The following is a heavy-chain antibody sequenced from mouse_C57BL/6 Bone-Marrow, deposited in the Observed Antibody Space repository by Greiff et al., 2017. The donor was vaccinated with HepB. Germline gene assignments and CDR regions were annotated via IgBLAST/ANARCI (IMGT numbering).Heavy chain of an antibody. CDR2: IYPRSGNT. J-gene: IGHJ3*01. D-gene: IGHD3-2*02. CDR1: GYTFTSYG. Sequence: VQLQESGAELARPGASVKLSCKASGYTFTSYGISWVKQRTGQGLEWIGEIYPRSGNTYYNEKFKGKATLTADKSSSTAYMELRSLTSEDSAVYFCARRRDSSGYEGLYWGQGTLVTVSA. CDR3: ARRRDSSGYEGLY. V-gene: IGHV1-81*01.